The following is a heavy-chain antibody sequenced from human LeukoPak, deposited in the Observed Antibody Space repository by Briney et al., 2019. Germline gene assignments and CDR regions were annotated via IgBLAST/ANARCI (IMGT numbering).Heavy chain of an antibody. CDR3: ARHDPSPTITLDFDF. J-gene: IGHJ4*02. CDR1: GSSVSSYY. D-gene: IGHD5-24*01. CDR2: IISSGST. Sequence: SETLSLTCTVSGSSVSSYYWSWIRQPAGKGLEWIGRIISSGSTNRHPSLKSRVTMSVDTSRNQLSLRLTSVSAADTAVYYCARHDPSPTITLDFDFWGQGILVTVSS. V-gene: IGHV4-4*07.